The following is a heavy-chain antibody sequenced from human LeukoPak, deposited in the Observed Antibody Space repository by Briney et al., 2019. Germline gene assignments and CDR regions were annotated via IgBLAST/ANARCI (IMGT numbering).Heavy chain of an antibody. CDR2: INHSGST. D-gene: IGHD6-19*01. CDR1: GGSFSGYY. Sequence: SETLSLTCAVYGGSFSGYYWSWIRQPPGKGLEWIGEINHSGSTNYNPSLKSRVTISVDTSKNQFSLKLSSVTAADTAVYYCARVGIAVTGTDAFDIWGQGTMVTVSS. J-gene: IGHJ3*02. V-gene: IGHV4-34*01. CDR3: ARVGIAVTGTDAFDI.